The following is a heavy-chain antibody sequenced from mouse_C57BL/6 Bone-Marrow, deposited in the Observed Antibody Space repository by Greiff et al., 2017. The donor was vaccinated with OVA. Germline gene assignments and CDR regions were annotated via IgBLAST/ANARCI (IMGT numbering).Heavy chain of an antibody. V-gene: IGHV5-6*01. D-gene: IGHD2-4*01. J-gene: IGHJ2*01. Sequence: EVKLMESGGDLVKPGGSLKLSCAASGFTFSSYGMSWVRQTPDKRLEWVATISSGGSYTYYPDSVKGRFTISRDNAKNTLYLQMSSQKSEDTAMYYCARQGDYEDDWGQGTTLTVSS. CDR3: ARQGDYEDD. CDR2: ISSGGSYT. CDR1: GFTFSSYG.